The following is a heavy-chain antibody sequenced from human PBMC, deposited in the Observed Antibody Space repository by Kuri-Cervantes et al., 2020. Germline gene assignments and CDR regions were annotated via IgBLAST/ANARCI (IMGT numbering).Heavy chain of an antibody. CDR2: IIPILGIA. J-gene: IGHJ4*02. V-gene: IGHV1-69*04. CDR3: ARDPFRGSGGGY. CDR1: GGTFSSYT. D-gene: IGHD3-16*01. Sequence: SVKVSCKASGGTFSSYTISWVRQAPGQGLEWMGRIIPILGIANYAQKFQGRVTITADKSTSTAYMELSSLRSEDMAVYYCARDPFRGSGGGYWGQGTLVTVSS.